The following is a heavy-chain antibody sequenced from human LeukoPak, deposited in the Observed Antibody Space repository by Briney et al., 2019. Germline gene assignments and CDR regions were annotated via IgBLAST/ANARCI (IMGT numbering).Heavy chain of an antibody. Sequence: GGSLRLSCAASGFSFSSYGMHWVRQAPGKGLEWVAMIPYDGSPKYYADSVKGRFTISRDNSKNTLYLQMSSLRNEDTAVYYCARYSSSSNTYYGMDIWGQGTTVTVSS. V-gene: IGHV3-30*03. CDR2: IPYDGSPK. J-gene: IGHJ6*02. CDR1: GFSFSSYG. CDR3: ARYSSSSNTYYGMDI. D-gene: IGHD6-6*01.